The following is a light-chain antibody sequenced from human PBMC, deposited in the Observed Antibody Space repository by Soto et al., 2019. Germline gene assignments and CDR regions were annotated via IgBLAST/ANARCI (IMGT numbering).Light chain of an antibody. J-gene: IGKJ4*01. CDR2: GAS. CDR1: QTVHTN. V-gene: IGKV3-15*01. CDR3: QKYNSAPLT. Sequence: ETVMTQSPATLSVSPGDRVTLSCRASQTVHTNLAWFQQKPGQAPKLLIYGASTRDTGVPVRFTGSGSGTEFTLTISSLQPEDVAAYYCQKYNSAPLTFGQGTKVDIK.